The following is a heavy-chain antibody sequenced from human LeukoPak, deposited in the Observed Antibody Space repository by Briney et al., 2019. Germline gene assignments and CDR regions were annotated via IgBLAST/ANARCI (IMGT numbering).Heavy chain of an antibody. CDR1: GFSLSTSGVG. D-gene: IGHD6-19*01. Sequence: SGPTLVKPTQTLTLTCTFSGFSLSTSGVGVGWIRQPPGKALEWLALIYWDDDKRYSPSLKSRLTITKDTSKNQVVLTMTNMDPVDTATYYCARDWDPKQWLVRSFYFQHWGQGTLVTVSS. CDR3: ARDWDPKQWLVRSFYFQH. V-gene: IGHV2-5*02. CDR2: IYWDDDK. J-gene: IGHJ1*01.